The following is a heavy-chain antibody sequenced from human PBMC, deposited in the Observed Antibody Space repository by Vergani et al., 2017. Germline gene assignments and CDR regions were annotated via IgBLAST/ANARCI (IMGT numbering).Heavy chain of an antibody. J-gene: IGHJ4*02. V-gene: IGHV4-39*01. CDR1: GGPITCSSYY. CDR3: ARTESFILRYFHWAL. CDR2: IYHSGGS. D-gene: IGHD3-9*01. Sequence: QVQLQESDPGLVKPSETLSLTCTVSGGPITCSSYYWGWIRQPPGCGLEWLGNIYHSGGSHSNPSLKGRVTISVDTSKNQFSLEVTSVTAADTAIYFCARTESFILRYFHWALWGQGTLVTVSS.